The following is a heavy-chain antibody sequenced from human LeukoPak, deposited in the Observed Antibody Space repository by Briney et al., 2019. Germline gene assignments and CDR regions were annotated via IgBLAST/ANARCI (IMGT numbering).Heavy chain of an antibody. Sequence: PGGSLRLSCAASGFTFSLYAMSWVRQTPGKGLEWISTISGSGDNTYYAESVKGRFTISRDNSRNTLYLRMKSLRAEDTAIYYCATYRQVLLPFESWGQGTLVTVSS. V-gene: IGHV3-23*01. CDR2: ISGSGDNT. CDR1: GFTFSLYA. D-gene: IGHD2-8*02. CDR3: ATYRQVLLPFES. J-gene: IGHJ4*02.